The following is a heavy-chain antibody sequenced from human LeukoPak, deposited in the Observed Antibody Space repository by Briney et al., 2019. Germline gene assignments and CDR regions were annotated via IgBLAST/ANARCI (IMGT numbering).Heavy chain of an antibody. V-gene: IGHV3-66*01. CDR2: IYSDGTT. D-gene: IGHD1-1*01. J-gene: IGHJ4*02. Sequence: GGSLRLSCAVSGFTVSSRYISWVRRAPGKGPEWVSIIYSDGTTYYTDSVTGRFTISRDNFKNTVYLQMTSLRTEDTAMYYCARATTITTIYDYWGQGTLVTVSS. CDR1: GFTVSSRY. CDR3: ARATTITTIYDY.